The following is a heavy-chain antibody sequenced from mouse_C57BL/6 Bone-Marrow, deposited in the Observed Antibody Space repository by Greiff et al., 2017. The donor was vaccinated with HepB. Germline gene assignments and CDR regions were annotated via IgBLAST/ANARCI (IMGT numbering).Heavy chain of an antibody. CDR3: ASPSIYYYGSSSWYAMDY. Sequence: EVKLQESGPGLVKPSQSLSLTCSVTGYSITSGYYWNWIRQFPGNKLEWMGYISYDGSNNYNPSLKNRISITRDTSKNQFFLKLNSVTTEDTSTYYWASPSIYYYGSSSWYAMDYWGQGTSVTVSS. V-gene: IGHV3-6*01. CDR2: ISYDGSN. J-gene: IGHJ4*01. D-gene: IGHD1-1*01. CDR1: GYSITSGYY.